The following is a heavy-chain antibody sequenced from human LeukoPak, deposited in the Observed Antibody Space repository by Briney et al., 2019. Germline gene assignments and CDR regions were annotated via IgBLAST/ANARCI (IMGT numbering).Heavy chain of an antibody. CDR2: ISGSGGST. CDR3: TGLGATAYYYYGMDV. D-gene: IGHD1-26*01. V-gene: IGHV3-23*01. Sequence: GGSLRLSCAASGFTFSSYAMSWVRQAPGKGLEWVSAISGSGGSTYYADSVKGGFTISRDNSKNTLYLQMNSLRAEDTAVYYCTGLGATAYYYYGMDVWGQGTTVTVSS. CDR1: GFTFSSYA. J-gene: IGHJ6*02.